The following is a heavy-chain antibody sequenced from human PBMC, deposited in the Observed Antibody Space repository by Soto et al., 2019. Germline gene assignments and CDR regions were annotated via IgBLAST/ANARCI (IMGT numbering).Heavy chain of an antibody. Sequence: QVHLMQSGAEVRKSGSSVKVSCRTSGGSFSSSAISWVRRAPGQGLEWMGKVIPMLATSNYAEKFRDRVTITADESTSTVYLEVDSLTSGDSAIYYCARASNYYGRGLSYFDSWGLGTLVTVSS. J-gene: IGHJ4*02. D-gene: IGHD3-10*01. CDR1: GGSFSSSA. CDR3: ARASNYYGRGLSYFDS. V-gene: IGHV1-69*18. CDR2: VIPMLATS.